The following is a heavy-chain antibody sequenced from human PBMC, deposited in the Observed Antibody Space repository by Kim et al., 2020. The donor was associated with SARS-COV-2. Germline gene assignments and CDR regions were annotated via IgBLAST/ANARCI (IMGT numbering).Heavy chain of an antibody. CDR3: AKDHYYDSSGYYYFTFDY. CDR2: ISGSGGST. Sequence: GGSLRLSCAASGFTFSSYAMSWVRQAPGKGLEWVSAISGSGGSTYYADSVKGRFTISRDNSKNTLYLQMNSLRAEDTAVYYCAKDHYYDSSGYYYFTFDYWGQGTLVTVSS. D-gene: IGHD3-22*01. V-gene: IGHV3-23*01. J-gene: IGHJ4*02. CDR1: GFTFSSYA.